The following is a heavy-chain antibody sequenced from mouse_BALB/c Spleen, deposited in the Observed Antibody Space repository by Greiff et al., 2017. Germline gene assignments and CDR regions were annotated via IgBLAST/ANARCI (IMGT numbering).Heavy chain of an antibody. V-gene: IGHV1-69*02. CDR3: TRGYGNYPYYYAMDY. Sequence: QVHVKQPGAELVRPGASVKLSCKASGYTFTSYWINWVKQRPGQGLEWIGNIYPSDSYTNYNQKFKDKATLTVDKSSSTAYMQLSSPTSEDSAVYYCTRGYGNYPYYYAMDYWGQGTSVTVSS. CDR1: GYTFTSYW. J-gene: IGHJ4*01. D-gene: IGHD2-10*02. CDR2: IYPSDSYT.